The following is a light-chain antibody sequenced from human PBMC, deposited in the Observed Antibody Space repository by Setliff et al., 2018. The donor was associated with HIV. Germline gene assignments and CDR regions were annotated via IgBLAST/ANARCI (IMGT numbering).Light chain of an antibody. Sequence: QSVLTQPPSVSGAPGQRVIISCTGSSSNIGAGYDVHWYQQLPGTAPKLLIYANTNRPSGVPDRFSGSKSDTSASLAITGLQAEDEATYYCSSYANINTLVFGTGTKVTVL. V-gene: IGLV1-40*01. CDR1: SSNIGAGYD. J-gene: IGLJ1*01. CDR3: SSYANINTLV. CDR2: ANT.